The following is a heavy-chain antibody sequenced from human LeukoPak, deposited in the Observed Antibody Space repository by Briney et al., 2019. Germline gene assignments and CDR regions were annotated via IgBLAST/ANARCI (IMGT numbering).Heavy chain of an antibody. D-gene: IGHD3-3*01. CDR2: ITWDGINT. CDR1: RFAFDDYA. V-gene: IGHV3-43D*04. CDR3: ARSGHYGIDL. Sequence: LPGGSLRLSCVASRFAFDDYAMHWVRQAPGKGLEWVAFITWDGINTSYVDSVKGRFIISRDNSQNSLFLQLDSLRVADSALYYCARSGHYGIDLWGQGTMVIVSA. J-gene: IGHJ3*01.